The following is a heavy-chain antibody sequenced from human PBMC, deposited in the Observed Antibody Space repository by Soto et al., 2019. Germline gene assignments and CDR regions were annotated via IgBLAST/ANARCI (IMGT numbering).Heavy chain of an antibody. Sequence: GRPMRLSCAASGFDTGVNYMTRVRQAPVKGLEWVSAINSGGNTFYADSVKGRFTISRDNSKNTLYLQMNSLRVEDTAMYYCVRENYYYGMDVWRQGTAVTVSS. J-gene: IGHJ6*02. CDR1: GFDTGVNY. CDR2: INSGGNT. CDR3: VRENYYYGMDV. V-gene: IGHV3-66*01.